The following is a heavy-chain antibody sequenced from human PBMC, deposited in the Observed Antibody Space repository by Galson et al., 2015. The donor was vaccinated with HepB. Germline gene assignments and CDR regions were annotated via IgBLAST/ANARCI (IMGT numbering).Heavy chain of an antibody. CDR3: ARREGVDY. D-gene: IGHD5-24*01. CDR2: IDYSGST. J-gene: IGHJ4*02. Sequence: SETLSLTCSISGASMGTYYWSWIRQPPGKGLEWIGYIDYSGSTNYNPSLKSRVTISVDTSKNQFYLNLRSVTAADTAVYYCARREGVDYWGQGILVTVSS. CDR1: GASMGTYY. V-gene: IGHV4-59*01.